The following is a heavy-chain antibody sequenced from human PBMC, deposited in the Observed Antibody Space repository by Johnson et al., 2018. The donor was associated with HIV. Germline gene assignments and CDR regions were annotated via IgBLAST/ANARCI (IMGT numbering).Heavy chain of an antibody. CDR1: GFTFDDYA. CDR3: AKEAAMVQGGAFDI. Sequence: VQLVESGGGLVQPGRSLRLSCAASGFTFDDYAMHWVRQAPGKGLEWVSGISWNSGSIGYADSVKGRFTISRDNAKNSLYLQMNGLRAEDTALYYCAKEAAMVQGGAFDIWGQGTMVTVSS. D-gene: IGHD3-10*01. CDR2: ISWNSGSI. J-gene: IGHJ3*02. V-gene: IGHV3-9*01.